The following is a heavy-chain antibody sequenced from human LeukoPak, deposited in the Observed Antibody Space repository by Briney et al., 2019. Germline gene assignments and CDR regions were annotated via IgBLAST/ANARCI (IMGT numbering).Heavy chain of an antibody. CDR1: GGTFSSYA. Sequence: SVKVSCKASGGTFSSYAISWVPQAPGQGLEWMGGIIPIFGTANYAQKFPGRVTITTDESTSTAYMELSSLRSEDTAVYYCARGYYDILTGLGRLDYWGQGTLVTVSS. CDR3: ARGYYDILTGLGRLDY. J-gene: IGHJ4*02. D-gene: IGHD3-9*01. V-gene: IGHV1-69*05. CDR2: IIPIFGTA.